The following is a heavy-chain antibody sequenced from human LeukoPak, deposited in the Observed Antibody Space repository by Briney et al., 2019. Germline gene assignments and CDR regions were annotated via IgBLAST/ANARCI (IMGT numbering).Heavy chain of an antibody. J-gene: IGHJ6*03. D-gene: IGHD3-9*01. CDR1: GYTFTGYY. CDR3: ARGPYYDISYYYYMDV. Sequence: ASVKVSCKASGYTFTGYYMHWVQQAPGQGLEWMGWINPNRGGTNYAQKFQGRVTMTRNTSISTAYMELSSLRSEDTAVYYCARGPYYDISYYYYMDVWGKGTTVTISS. V-gene: IGHV1-2*02. CDR2: INPNRGGT.